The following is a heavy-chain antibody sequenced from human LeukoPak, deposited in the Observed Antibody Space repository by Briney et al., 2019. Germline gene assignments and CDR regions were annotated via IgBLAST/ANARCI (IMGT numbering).Heavy chain of an antibody. J-gene: IGHJ4*02. D-gene: IGHD1-26*01. CDR3: ARNESILGTTGLNDFFDD. CDR1: GGSISRIIGY. Sequence: SETLSLTCTVSGGSISRIIGYWGWIRQPPGKGLEWIGSIYYSGGTFYNPSLKSRVTISVDTSKNQFSLKLSSVTAADTAIYYCARNESILGTTGLNDFFDDWGLGTLVTVSS. CDR2: IYYSGGT. V-gene: IGHV4-39*01.